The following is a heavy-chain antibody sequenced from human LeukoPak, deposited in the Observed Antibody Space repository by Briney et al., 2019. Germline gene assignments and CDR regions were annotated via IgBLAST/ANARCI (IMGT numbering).Heavy chain of an antibody. J-gene: IGHJ3*02. Sequence: GGSLRLSCAASGLTFDHYVMHWVRQAPGKGLEWVSLISGDGGSTYYADSVKGRLTISRDNSKNSLYLQMNSLTTEDTALYFCAKGTTMYAFDIWGQGTMVIVSS. V-gene: IGHV3-43*02. CDR3: AKGTTMYAFDI. CDR1: GLTFDHYV. D-gene: IGHD1-1*01. CDR2: ISGDGGST.